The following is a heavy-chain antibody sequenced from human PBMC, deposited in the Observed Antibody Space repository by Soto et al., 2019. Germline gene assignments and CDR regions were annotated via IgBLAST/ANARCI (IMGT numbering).Heavy chain of an antibody. CDR2: ISGSGGST. D-gene: IGHD3-3*01. Sequence: GGSLRLSCAASGFTFSSYAMSWVRQAPGKGLEWVSAISGSGGSTYYADSVKGRFTISRDNSKNTLYLQMNSLRAEDTAVYYCAKYDYDFWSGEKSKLDYWGQGTLVTVSS. V-gene: IGHV3-23*01. J-gene: IGHJ4*02. CDR3: AKYDYDFWSGEKSKLDY. CDR1: GFTFSSYA.